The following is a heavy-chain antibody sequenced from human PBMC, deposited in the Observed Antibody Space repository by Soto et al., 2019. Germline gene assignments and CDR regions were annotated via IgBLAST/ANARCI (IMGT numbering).Heavy chain of an antibody. J-gene: IGHJ4*02. V-gene: IGHV3-53*01. CDR3: AGDSSGYYRYYFDY. CDR2: IYSGGST. CDR1: GFTVSSNY. D-gene: IGHD3-22*01. Sequence: PGGSLRLSCAASGFTVSSNYMSWVRQAPGKGLEWVSFIYSGGSTYYADSVKGRFTISRDNSKNTLYLQMNSLRAEDTAVYYCAGDSSGYYRYYFDYWGQGTLVTVSS.